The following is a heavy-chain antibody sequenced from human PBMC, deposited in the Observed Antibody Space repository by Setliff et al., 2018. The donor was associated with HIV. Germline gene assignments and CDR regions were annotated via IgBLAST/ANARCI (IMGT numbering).Heavy chain of an antibody. V-gene: IGHV3-23*01. CDR1: GFTFSSFA. J-gene: IGHJ4*02. CDR2: ISGSGGST. CDR3: AKDDYVWGNPFDY. Sequence: PGGSLRLSCAASGFTFSSFAMSWVRQAPGKGLEWVSGISGSGGSTYYADSVKGRFTISRDNSKNTLHLQMNSLRAEDTAVYFCAKDDYVWGNPFDYWGQGTLVTVSS. D-gene: IGHD3-16*01.